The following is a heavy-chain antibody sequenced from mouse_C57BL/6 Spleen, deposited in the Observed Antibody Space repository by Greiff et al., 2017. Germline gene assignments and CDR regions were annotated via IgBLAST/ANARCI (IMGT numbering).Heavy chain of an antibody. V-gene: IGHV14-2*01. CDR3: ARFTTVVTYYFDY. CDR2: IDPEDGET. CDR1: GFNIKDYY. J-gene: IGHJ2*01. D-gene: IGHD1-1*01. Sequence: EVQLQQSGAELVKPGASVKLSCTASGFNIKDYYMHWVKQRTEQGLEWIGRIDPEDGETKYAPKFQGKATMTANTSSNTAYLQLSSLTSEDTAVYDGARFTTVVTYYFDYWGQGTTRTVSS.